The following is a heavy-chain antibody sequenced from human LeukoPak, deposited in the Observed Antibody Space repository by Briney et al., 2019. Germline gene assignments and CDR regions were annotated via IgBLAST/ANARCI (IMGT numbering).Heavy chain of an antibody. J-gene: IGHJ4*02. D-gene: IGHD3-10*01. V-gene: IGHV3-23*01. CDR2: MPGSGRRT. CDR3: VKPGGSLYYGSDDY. Sequence: GGSLRLSCAASGFTFSSYDLSWVRQAPGKGLECVSGMPGSGRRTYYGDSVEGRFTISRDNSKNTLYLHMSSLRAEDTAVYYCVKPGGSLYYGSDDYWGQGTLVTVSS. CDR1: GFTFSSYD.